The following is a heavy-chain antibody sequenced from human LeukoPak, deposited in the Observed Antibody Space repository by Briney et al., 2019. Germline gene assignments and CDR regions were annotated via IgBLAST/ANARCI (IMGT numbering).Heavy chain of an antibody. CDR1: GFTFSNYG. V-gene: IGHV3-30*02. J-gene: IGHJ6*02. Sequence: GGSLRLSCAASGFTFSNYGMHWVRQAPGKGLEWVAFIKNDGTNKFIQEDGSKKDLHSVKGRITISRDNSKSMLYLQVDSLRADDTAVYYCATVVYVDLNYYYGMDVWGQGTTVTVSS. D-gene: IGHD1-7*01. CDR2: IKNDGTNK. CDR3: ATVVYVDLNYYYGMDV.